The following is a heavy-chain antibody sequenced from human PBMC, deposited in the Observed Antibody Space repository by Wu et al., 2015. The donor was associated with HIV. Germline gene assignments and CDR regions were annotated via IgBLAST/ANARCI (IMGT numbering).Heavy chain of an antibody. CDR3: AREDKYYFDY. CDR2: ISTYNGNT. Sequence: QVQLVQSGAEVKKPGASVKVSCKASGYTFINYGISWVRQAPGQGLEWMGWISTYNGNTNHAQKFQGRVTITADESTSTAYMELSSLRSEDTAVYYCAREDKYYFDYWGQGTLVTVSS. D-gene: IGHD6-6*01. J-gene: IGHJ4*02. CDR1: GYTFINYG. V-gene: IGHV1-18*01.